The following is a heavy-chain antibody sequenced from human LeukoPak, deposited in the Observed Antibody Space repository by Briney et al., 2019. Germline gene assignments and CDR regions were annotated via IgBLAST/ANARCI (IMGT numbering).Heavy chain of an antibody. D-gene: IGHD3/OR15-3a*01. CDR1: GFTASSNY. CDR3: ARWAGYYGNYFDY. Sequence: GVLRLSCAASGFTASSNYMSWVRQAPGNGLEWVSAINSGGSTYYAASVKGRFTISRDNSKNTLYLQMNSLRAEDAAVYYCARWAGYYGNYFDYWGQGTLVTVSS. J-gene: IGHJ4*02. V-gene: IGHV3-53*01. CDR2: INSGGST.